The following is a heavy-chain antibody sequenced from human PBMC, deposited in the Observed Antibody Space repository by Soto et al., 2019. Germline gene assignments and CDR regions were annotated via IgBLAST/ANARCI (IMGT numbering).Heavy chain of an antibody. Sequence: GGSLRLSCAASGFTFSSYGLHWVRQAPGKGLEWVAVISYDGTVKYYADSVKGRFTISRDNSKNTLYLQMNSLRAEDTAVFYCAKDRYCSGDSCYGDFDYWGQGTLVTVSS. V-gene: IGHV3-30*18. D-gene: IGHD2-15*01. CDR2: ISYDGTVK. CDR3: AKDRYCSGDSCYGDFDY. CDR1: GFTFSSYG. J-gene: IGHJ4*02.